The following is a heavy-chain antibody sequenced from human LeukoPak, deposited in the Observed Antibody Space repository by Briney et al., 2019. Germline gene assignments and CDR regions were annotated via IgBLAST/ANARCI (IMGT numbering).Heavy chain of an antibody. V-gene: IGHV3-23*01. D-gene: IGHD3-22*01. Sequence: PGGSLRLSCAASGFTFSSYAMSWVRQAPGKGLEWVSAISGSGGSTYYADSVKGRFTISRDNSKNTLYLQMNSLRAEDTAVYYCAKDSHYYYDSSGYYRFDYWGQGTLVTVSS. CDR1: GFTFSSYA. CDR3: AKDSHYYYDSSGYYRFDY. J-gene: IGHJ4*02. CDR2: ISGSGGST.